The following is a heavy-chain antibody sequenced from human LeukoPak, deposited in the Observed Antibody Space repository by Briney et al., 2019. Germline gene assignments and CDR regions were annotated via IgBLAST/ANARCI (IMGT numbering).Heavy chain of an antibody. CDR2: ISSRSSYI. J-gene: IGHJ3*02. CDR1: GFTFSSYS. D-gene: IGHD6-13*01. CDR3: ARAKLGDAFDI. V-gene: IGHV3-21*01. Sequence: PGGSLRLSCAASGFTFSSYSMNWVRQAPGKGLEWVSSISSRSSYIYYADSVTGRFTISRDNAKNSLYLPMHSMRAEDTAVYYCARAKLGDAFDIWGPGTTVTVSS.